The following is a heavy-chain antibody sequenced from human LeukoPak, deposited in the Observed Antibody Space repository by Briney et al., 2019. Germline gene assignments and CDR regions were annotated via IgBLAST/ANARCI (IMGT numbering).Heavy chain of an antibody. V-gene: IGHV3-20*04. CDR1: GFTFDDYG. CDR3: AKSYYDSSAYYDY. D-gene: IGHD3-22*01. J-gene: IGHJ4*02. CDR2: INWNGGST. Sequence: GGSLRLSCAASGFTFDDYGMSWVRQAPGKGLEWVSGINWNGGSTGYADSVKGRFTISRDNSKNTLHLQMNSLRAEDTAVYYCAKSYYDSSAYYDYWGQGTLVTVSS.